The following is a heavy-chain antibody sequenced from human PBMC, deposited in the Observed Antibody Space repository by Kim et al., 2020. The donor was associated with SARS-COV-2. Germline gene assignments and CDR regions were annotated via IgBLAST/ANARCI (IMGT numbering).Heavy chain of an antibody. V-gene: IGHV4-34*01. J-gene: IGHJ4*01. CDR2: INHSGST. Sequence: SETLSLTCAVYGGSFSVYYWSWIRQPPGKGLEWIGEINHSGSTNYNPSLKSRVTISVDTSKNQFSLKLSSVTAADTAVYYCARTQSYYYDSSGYYSVDY. D-gene: IGHD3-22*01. CDR3: ARTQSYYYDSSGYYSVDY. CDR1: GGSFSVYY.